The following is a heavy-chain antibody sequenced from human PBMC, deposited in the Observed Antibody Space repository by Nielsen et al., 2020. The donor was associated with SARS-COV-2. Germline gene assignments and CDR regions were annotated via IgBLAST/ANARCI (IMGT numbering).Heavy chain of an antibody. J-gene: IGHJ4*02. CDR2: IYPDDSET. CDR1: GYTFTDHW. D-gene: IGHD5-24*01. CDR3: ARPTGDGYNSFDN. Sequence: GQSLKISCRASGYTFTDHWIGWVRQTPGKGLEWMRIIYPDDSETRYSPSIQGRVTIPADKPISTAYLQWSSLKAADTAMYYCARPTGDGYNSFDNWGQGTLVTVSS. V-gene: IGHV5-51*01.